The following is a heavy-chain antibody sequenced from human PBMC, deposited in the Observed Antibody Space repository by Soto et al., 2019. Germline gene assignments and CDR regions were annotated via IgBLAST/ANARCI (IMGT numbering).Heavy chain of an antibody. D-gene: IGHD2-15*01. V-gene: IGHV1-3*01. CDR1: GYTFTSYA. J-gene: IGHJ4*02. CDR2: INAGNGNT. CDR3: AKIGYCSGGSCYPYFDD. Sequence: QVHLVQSGAEVKKPGASVKVSCKASGYTFTSYAMHWVRQAPGQRLEWMGWINAGNGNTKYSQKFQGRVTITRDTSASTAYMELSSLRSEDTAVYYCAKIGYCSGGSCYPYFDDWGQGTLVTVSS.